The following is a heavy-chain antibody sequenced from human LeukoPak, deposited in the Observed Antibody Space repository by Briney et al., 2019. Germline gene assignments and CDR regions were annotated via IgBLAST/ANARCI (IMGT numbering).Heavy chain of an antibody. V-gene: IGHV4-30-4*01. CDR3: ARLLDNSGAGPFPY. CDR1: GGSISSDDYY. J-gene: IGHJ4*02. D-gene: IGHD4-23*01. Sequence: SEALSLTCTVSGGSISSDDYYWSWIRQPPEKGLEWIGYIYYSGSTYYNPSLESRVTMSVDTSKNQFSLRLSSVTAADTAVYYRARLLDNSGAGPFPYGGQGPQAT. CDR2: IYYSGST.